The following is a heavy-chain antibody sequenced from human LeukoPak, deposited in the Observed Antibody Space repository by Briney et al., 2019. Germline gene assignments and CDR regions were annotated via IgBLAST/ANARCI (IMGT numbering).Heavy chain of an antibody. CDR3: ARVGSYYYYYMDV. CDR1: EYSFTNYW. Sequence: GESLKISCKDSEYSFTNYWIGWVRQMPGKGPEWMGIIYPGDSDTRYSPSFHGQVTISADKSISTAYLQWSSLRASDTAMYYCARVGSYYYYYMDVWGKGTTVTVSS. D-gene: IGHD1-26*01. V-gene: IGHV5-51*01. J-gene: IGHJ6*03. CDR2: IYPGDSDT.